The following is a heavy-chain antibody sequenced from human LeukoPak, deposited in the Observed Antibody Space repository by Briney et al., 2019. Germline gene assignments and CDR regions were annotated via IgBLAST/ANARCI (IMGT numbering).Heavy chain of an antibody. Sequence: GGSLRLSCAASGFTFSGYTMTWVRQAPGKGLEWVSVIYSGGSTYYADSVKGRFTISRDNSKNTLYLQMNSLRAEDTAVYYCARVPYYYGSGSYRFDPWGQGTLVTVSS. CDR2: IYSGGST. V-gene: IGHV3-66*01. D-gene: IGHD3-10*01. CDR3: ARVPYYYGSGSYRFDP. J-gene: IGHJ5*02. CDR1: GFTFSGYT.